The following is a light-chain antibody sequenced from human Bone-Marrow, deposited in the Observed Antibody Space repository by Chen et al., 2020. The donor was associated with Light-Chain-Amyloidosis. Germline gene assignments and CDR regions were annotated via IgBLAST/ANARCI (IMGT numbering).Light chain of an antibody. CDR1: HIGSTS. V-gene: IGLV3-21*02. CDR2: DDS. CDR3: QGWDRSSDRPV. Sequence: SAVLTQPSSVSVAPGQADTIPRGWNHIGSTSVHWYQQPPGQAPLLVVYDDSDRPSGSPERLSGSNSGNTATLTTSRGEAGDEADYYCQGWDRSSDRPVFGGGTKLTVL. J-gene: IGLJ3*02.